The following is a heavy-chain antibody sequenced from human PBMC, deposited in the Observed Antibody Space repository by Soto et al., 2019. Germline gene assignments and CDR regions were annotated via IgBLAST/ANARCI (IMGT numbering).Heavy chain of an antibody. D-gene: IGHD2-2*01. Sequence: EVQLVESGGGLVKPGGSLRISCAVSGLTFSNAWMTWVRQAPGKGLDWVGRIKSKTDDGTTDYAAPVKGRFTISRDDSKNTLYLQMNSLKTEDTAVYYCTTLQGGIYQPHYYYYGMDVWGQGTTVTVSS. CDR2: IKSKTDDGTT. J-gene: IGHJ6*02. V-gene: IGHV3-15*01. CDR1: GLTFSNAW. CDR3: TTLQGGIYQPHYYYYGMDV.